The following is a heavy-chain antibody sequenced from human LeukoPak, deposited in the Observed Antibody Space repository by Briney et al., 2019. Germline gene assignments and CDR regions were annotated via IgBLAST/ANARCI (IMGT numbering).Heavy chain of an antibody. D-gene: IGHD2-2*01. CDR1: GFTVSSNY. V-gene: IGHV3-66*01. CDR3: ARDWGYCSSTSCHVFDY. CDR2: IYSGGST. Sequence: GGSLRLSCAASGFTVSSNYMSWVRQAPGKGLEWVSVIYSGGSTYYADSVKGRFTISRDNSKNTLNLQMNSLRAEDAAVYYCARDWGYCSSTSCHVFDYWGQGTLVTVSS. J-gene: IGHJ4*02.